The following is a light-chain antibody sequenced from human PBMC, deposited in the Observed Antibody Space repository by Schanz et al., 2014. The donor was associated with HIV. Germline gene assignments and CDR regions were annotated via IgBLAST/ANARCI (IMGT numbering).Light chain of an antibody. CDR1: QSVTARY. J-gene: IGKJ4*01. V-gene: IGKV3-20*01. CDR2: GAT. CDR3: QQYDNWPPLT. Sequence: EIVLTQSPGTLSLSPGERASLSCRASQSVTARYLAWYQQKGGQAPRLLIYGATNRATGIPDRFSGSGSGTDFTLTISRLEPEDFAVYYCQQYDNWPPLTFGGGTKVEIK.